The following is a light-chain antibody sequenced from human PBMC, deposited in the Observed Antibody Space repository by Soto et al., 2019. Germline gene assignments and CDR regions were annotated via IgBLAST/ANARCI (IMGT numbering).Light chain of an antibody. Sequence: DIQMTQSPSTLSASVGDRFTITCRASQSISSWLAWYQQKPGKAPKLLIYDASSLESGVPSRFSGSGSGTEFTLTIRSLQPDDFATYYCQQYNSYSPRTFGQGTTVDIK. CDR2: DAS. J-gene: IGKJ1*01. V-gene: IGKV1-5*01. CDR3: QQYNSYSPRT. CDR1: QSISSW.